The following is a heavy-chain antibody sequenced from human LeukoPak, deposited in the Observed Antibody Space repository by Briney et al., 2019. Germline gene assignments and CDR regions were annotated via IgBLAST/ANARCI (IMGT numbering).Heavy chain of an antibody. CDR2: ISSSSSYT. CDR1: GFTFSDYY. V-gene: IGHV3-11*05. J-gene: IGHJ4*02. D-gene: IGHD3-22*01. CDR3: ARGPSSGNFDY. Sequence: GGSLRLSCAASGFTFSDYYMSWIRQAPGKGLEWVSYISSSSSYTNYADSVKGRFTISRDNAKNSLYLQMNSLRAEDTAVYYCARGPSSGNFDYWGQGTLVTVS.